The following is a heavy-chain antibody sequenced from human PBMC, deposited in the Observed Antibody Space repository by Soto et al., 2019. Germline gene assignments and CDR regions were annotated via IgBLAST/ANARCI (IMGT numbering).Heavy chain of an antibody. V-gene: IGHV1-18*04. CDR1: GYTFTGYY. J-gene: IGHJ4*02. D-gene: IGHD3-22*01. CDR3: ARRYYYDSDY. Sequence: ASVKVSCKASGYTFTGYYMHWVRQAPGQGLEWMGWISAYNGNTNYAQKLQGRVTMTTDTSTSTAYMELRSLRSDDTAVYYCARRYYYDSDYWGQGTLVTVSS. CDR2: ISAYNGNT.